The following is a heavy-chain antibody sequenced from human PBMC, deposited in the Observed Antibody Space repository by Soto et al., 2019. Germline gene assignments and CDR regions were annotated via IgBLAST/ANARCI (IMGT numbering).Heavy chain of an antibody. CDR1: GFPLSTSGVG. V-gene: IGHV2-5*02. J-gene: IGHJ4*02. D-gene: IGHD1-26*01. CDR2: IYWDDDN. Sequence: QITLKESGPTLVKPTQTLNLTCTFSGFPLSTSGVGVRWIRQPPGKALEWLALIYWDDDNSYSQSLKSRLTITKDTSNNQVVLTMPSMDPVDTATYYCAHRRRRSSFDYWGQGTLVTFSS. CDR3: AHRRRRSSFDY.